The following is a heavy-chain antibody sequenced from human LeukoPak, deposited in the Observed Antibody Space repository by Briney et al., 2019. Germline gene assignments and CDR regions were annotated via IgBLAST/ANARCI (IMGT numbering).Heavy chain of an antibody. D-gene: IGHD2-2*01. Sequence: PGGSLRLSCAASGFTFSSYSMNWVRQAPGKGLEWVSSISSSSSYIYYADSVKGRFTISRDNAKNSLCLQMNSLRAEDTAVYYCAGPMVSSTSYEDYWGQGTLVTVSS. CDR3: AGPMVSSTSYEDY. CDR1: GFTFSSYS. CDR2: ISSSSSYI. V-gene: IGHV3-21*01. J-gene: IGHJ4*02.